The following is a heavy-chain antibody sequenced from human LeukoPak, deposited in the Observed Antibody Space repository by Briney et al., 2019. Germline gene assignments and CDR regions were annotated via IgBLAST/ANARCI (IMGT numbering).Heavy chain of an antibody. J-gene: IGHJ4*02. CDR1: GGSISSYY. V-gene: IGHV4-59*01. CDR3: AGASYDSSGVH. CDR2: IYYSGRS. Sequence: PSETLSLTCTVSGGSISSYYWSWIRQPPGKGLEWIGYIYYSGRSNDNASLKRGGTISVDTSKKQFSLKLSSVTAADTAVSYCAGASYDSSGVHWGQGTLVTVSS. D-gene: IGHD3-22*01.